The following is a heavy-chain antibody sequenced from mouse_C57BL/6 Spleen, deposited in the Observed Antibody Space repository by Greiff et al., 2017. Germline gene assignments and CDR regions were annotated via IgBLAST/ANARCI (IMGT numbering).Heavy chain of an antibody. V-gene: IGHV1-72*01. CDR3: AREDCYSSSSLYAMDY. CDR1: GYTFTSYW. D-gene: IGHD1-1*01. CDR2: IDPRSGGT. J-gene: IGHJ4*01. Sequence: QVQLQQPGAELVKPGASVKLSCKASGYTFTSYWMHWVKQRPGRGLEWIGRIDPRSGGTEYNEKFKSKATLTVDKPSSTAYMQLSSLTSEDSAVDYCAREDCYSSSSLYAMDYWGQGTSVTVSS.